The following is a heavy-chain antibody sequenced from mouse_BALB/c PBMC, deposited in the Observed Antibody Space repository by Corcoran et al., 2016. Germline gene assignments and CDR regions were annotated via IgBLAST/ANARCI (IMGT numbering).Heavy chain of an antibody. CDR3: ARYNGNDAMDY. V-gene: IGHV9-1*02. CDR1: GYTFTNYG. D-gene: IGHD2-1*01. J-gene: IGHJ4*01. CDR2: INTYTGEP. Sequence: QIQLVQSGPELKKPGETVKISCKASGYTFTNYGMYWVKQAPGKGLKWMGWINTYTGEPTYADDFKGRFAFSLETSASTAYLQINNLKNEDMATYFCARYNGNDAMDYWGQGTSVTASS.